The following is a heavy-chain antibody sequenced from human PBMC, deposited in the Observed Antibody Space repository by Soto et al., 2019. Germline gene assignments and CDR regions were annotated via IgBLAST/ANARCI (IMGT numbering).Heavy chain of an antibody. CDR3: TTDSLWSPSRFDP. Sequence: EVQVVESGGGLVQSGGSLRLSCVVYGFDVSSNFMTWVRQAPGKGLEWVSEFYSGGTSYYADSVKGRFTISRDNSKNTVFLQMNNLRADDTAVYYCTTDSLWSPSRFDPWGQGTPVTVSS. J-gene: IGHJ5*02. CDR1: GFDVSSNF. CDR2: FYSGGTS. V-gene: IGHV3-53*01. D-gene: IGHD2-21*01.